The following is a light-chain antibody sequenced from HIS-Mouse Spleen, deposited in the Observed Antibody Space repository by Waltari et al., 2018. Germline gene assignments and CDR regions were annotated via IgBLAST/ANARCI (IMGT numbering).Light chain of an antibody. CDR3: QQLNSYPPT. Sequence: DIQLTQSPSFLSASVGDRVTITCRASQGISSYLACYQKKPGKAPKVLIYAASTWQSGVPSRFSGSGSGTEFTLTISSLQPEDFATYYCQQLNSYPPTFGQGTKVEIK. CDR1: QGISSY. J-gene: IGKJ1*01. V-gene: IGKV1-9*01. CDR2: AAS.